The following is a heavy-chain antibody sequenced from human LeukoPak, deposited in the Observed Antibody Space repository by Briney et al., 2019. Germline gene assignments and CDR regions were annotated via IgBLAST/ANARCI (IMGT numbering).Heavy chain of an antibody. CDR3: ANDYEDGFDY. CDR1: GFNVGNKY. CDR2: LYVDGTT. Sequence: PGGSLRLSCAVSGFNVGNKYIAWVRQAPGKGLEWVSILYVDGTTYYADSVKGRFTISRDNSRNTLYLQMSGLRLEDTAVYFCANDYEDGFDYWGQGTLVTVSS. D-gene: IGHD4-17*01. V-gene: IGHV3-53*01. J-gene: IGHJ4*02.